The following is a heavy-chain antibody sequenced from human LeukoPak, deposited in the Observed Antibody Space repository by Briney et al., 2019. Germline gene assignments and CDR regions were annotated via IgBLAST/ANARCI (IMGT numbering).Heavy chain of an antibody. CDR3: ARGGSPYYYGSGSYRRLDP. Sequence: PSETLSLTCTVSGGSISSYYWSWIRQPAGKGLEWIGRIYTSGSTNYNPSLKSRVTMSVDTSKNQFSLKLSSVTAADTAVYYCARGGSPYYYGSGSYRRLDPWGQGTLVTVSS. V-gene: IGHV4-4*07. J-gene: IGHJ5*02. CDR2: IYTSGST. D-gene: IGHD3-10*01. CDR1: GGSISSYY.